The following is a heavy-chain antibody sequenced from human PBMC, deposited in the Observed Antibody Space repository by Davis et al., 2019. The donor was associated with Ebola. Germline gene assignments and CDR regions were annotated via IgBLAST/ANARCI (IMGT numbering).Heavy chain of an antibody. D-gene: IGHD3-3*01. Sequence: PGGSLRLSCAASGFTFSSYSMNWVRQAPGKGLEWVSYISSSSSTIYYADSVKGRFTISRDNAKNSLYLQMNSLRDEDTAVYYCARDSSGFWSGINWFDPWGQGTLVTVSS. V-gene: IGHV3-48*02. CDR1: GFTFSSYS. J-gene: IGHJ5*02. CDR3: ARDSSGFWSGINWFDP. CDR2: ISSSSSTI.